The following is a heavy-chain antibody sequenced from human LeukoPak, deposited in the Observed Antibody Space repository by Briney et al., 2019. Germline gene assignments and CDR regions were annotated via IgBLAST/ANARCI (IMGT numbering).Heavy chain of an antibody. V-gene: IGHV3-23*01. J-gene: IGHJ4*02. CDR2: TSDRGDYT. CDR1: GFTYTSYS. D-gene: IGHD1-7*01. CDR3: ARKAQYNGHYPLDY. Sequence: GGSLRLSCAASGFTYTSYSMSWVRQAPGKGLEWVSGTSDRGDYTYYADSVKGRFTISRDSSKNTLFLQMNSLRAEDTALYFCARKAQYNGHYPLDYWGQGTLVTVSS.